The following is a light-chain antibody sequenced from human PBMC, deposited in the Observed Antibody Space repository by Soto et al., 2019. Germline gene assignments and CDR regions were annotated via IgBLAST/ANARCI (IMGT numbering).Light chain of an antibody. J-gene: IGKJ1*01. CDR1: QSIRSGS. CDR2: GAS. Sequence: EIVLTQSPGTLSLSPGERATLSCRASQSIRSGSLVWYQQKPGQAPRLLIYGASSRATGIPDRFSGSGSGTDFTLTISRMEPEEFVVYYCQQHGSSPWTFGQGTKVEIK. V-gene: IGKV3-20*01. CDR3: QQHGSSPWT.